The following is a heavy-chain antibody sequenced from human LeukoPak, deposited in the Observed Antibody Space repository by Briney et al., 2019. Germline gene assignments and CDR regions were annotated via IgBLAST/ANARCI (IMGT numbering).Heavy chain of an antibody. D-gene: IGHD3-22*01. Sequence: PGGSLRLSCAASGFTFSDYYMSWIRQAPGKGLEWVSYISSSGSTIYYADSVKGRFTISRDNAKNSLYLQMNSLRAEDTAVYYCARARIRGILGSSGPDSDYWGQGTLVTVSS. CDR1: GFTFSDYY. V-gene: IGHV3-11*04. CDR3: ARARIRGILGSSGPDSDY. CDR2: ISSSGSTI. J-gene: IGHJ4*02.